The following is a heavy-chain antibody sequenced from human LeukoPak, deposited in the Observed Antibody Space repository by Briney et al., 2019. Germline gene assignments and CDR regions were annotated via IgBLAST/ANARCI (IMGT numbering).Heavy chain of an antibody. CDR1: GGSISSSNW. CDR2: IYHSGST. D-gene: IGHD6-13*01. Sequence: KPSETLSLTCAVSGGSISSSNWWSWVRQPPGKGLEWIGEIYHSGSTNYNPSLKSRVTISVDKSKNQFSLKLNSVTAADTAVYYCARRLEQLATLDYWGQGTLATVSS. CDR3: ARRLEQLATLDY. V-gene: IGHV4-4*02. J-gene: IGHJ4*02.